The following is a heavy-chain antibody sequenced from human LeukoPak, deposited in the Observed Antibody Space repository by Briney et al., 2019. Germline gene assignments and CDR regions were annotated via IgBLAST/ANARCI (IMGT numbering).Heavy chain of an antibody. CDR1: GSTSTSHA. CDR3: AREDATMVLSLDC. CDR2: ISGGGDNT. V-gene: IGHV3-23*01. Sequence: PGRSLTLSCAAYGSTSTSHATSWVRQPPGNGMEWVSAISGGGDNTYYAGSVKGRLTIARDNSKNTLYVQMTSLRAEDTAVYYCAREDATMVLSLDCWGRGAMVTVSS. J-gene: IGHJ4*02. D-gene: IGHD5-18*01.